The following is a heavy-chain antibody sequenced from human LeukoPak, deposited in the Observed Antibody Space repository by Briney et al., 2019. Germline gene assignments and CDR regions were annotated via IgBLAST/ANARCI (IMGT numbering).Heavy chain of an antibody. J-gene: IGHJ4*02. CDR1: GFTVSSNY. V-gene: IGHV3-66*01. D-gene: IGHD3-10*01. CDR2: IYNGGTT. Sequence: GGSLRLSCAASGFTVSSNYMSWVRQAPGKGLEWVSVIYNGGTTFYADSVKGRFTISRDNSKNTLYPQMNSLRAEDTAVYYCARGAPYYHLDYWGQGTLVTVSS. CDR3: ARGAPYYHLDY.